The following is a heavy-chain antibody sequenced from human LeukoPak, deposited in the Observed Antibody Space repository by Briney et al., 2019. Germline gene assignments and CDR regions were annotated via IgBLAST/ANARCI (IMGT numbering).Heavy chain of an antibody. D-gene: IGHD3-22*01. J-gene: IGHJ4*02. V-gene: IGHV1-18*01. CDR1: GYTFTSYG. Sequence: ASVKVSCKASGYTFTSYGISWVRQAPGQGLEWMGWISAYNGNTNYAQKLQGRVTITADKSTSTAYMELSSLRSEDTAVYYCARDPGPHYYDSSGYYYGDYWGQGTLVTVSS. CDR2: ISAYNGNT. CDR3: ARDPGPHYYDSSGYYYGDY.